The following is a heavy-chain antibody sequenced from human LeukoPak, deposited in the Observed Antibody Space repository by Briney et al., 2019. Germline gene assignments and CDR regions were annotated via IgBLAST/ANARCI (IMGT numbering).Heavy chain of an antibody. V-gene: IGHV4-61*01. CDR1: GGSVSSGSYY. D-gene: IGHD3-3*01. CDR3: ARVASGYDVFDI. Sequence: RASETLSLTCTVSGGSVSSGSYYWSWIRQPPGKGLEWIVYIYYGGSTNYNPSLKSRVTISVDTSKNQFSLKLSSVTAADTAVFYCARVASGYDVFDIWGQGTMVTVSS. J-gene: IGHJ3*02. CDR2: IYYGGST.